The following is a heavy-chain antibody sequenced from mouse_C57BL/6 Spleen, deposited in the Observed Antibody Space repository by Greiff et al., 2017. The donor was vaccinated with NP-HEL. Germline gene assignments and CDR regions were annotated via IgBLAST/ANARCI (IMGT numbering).Heavy chain of an antibody. Sequence: VQLQQSGAELARPGASVKLSCKASGYTFTSYGISWVKQRTGQGLEWIGEIYPRSGNTYYNEKFKGKATLTADKSSSTAYMELRSLTSEDSAVYFCARPYATVVAFDYWGQGTTLTVSS. V-gene: IGHV1-81*01. J-gene: IGHJ2*01. CDR1: GYTFTSYG. CDR2: IYPRSGNT. D-gene: IGHD1-1*01. CDR3: ARPYATVVAFDY.